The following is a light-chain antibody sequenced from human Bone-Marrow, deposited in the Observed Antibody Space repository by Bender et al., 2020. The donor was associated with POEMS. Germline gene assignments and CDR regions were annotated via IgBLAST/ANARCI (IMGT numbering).Light chain of an antibody. CDR2: EVN. CDR1: ISDVGAYGY. V-gene: IGLV2-14*01. CDR3: SSYTTNSLWV. J-gene: IGLJ3*02. Sequence: QSALTQPASVSESPGQSITISCAGSISDVGAYGYVSWYQQHPGKAPKLLLYEVNYRPSGVSSRFSGSKSGNTASLTISGLQAEDEGDYYCSSYTTNSLWVFGGGTKVTVL.